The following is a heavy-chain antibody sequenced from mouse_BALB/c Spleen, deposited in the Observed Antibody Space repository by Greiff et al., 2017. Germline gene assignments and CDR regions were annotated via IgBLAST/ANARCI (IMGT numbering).Heavy chain of an antibody. CDR2: ISSGGST. CDR1: GFTFSSYA. J-gene: IGHJ3*01. D-gene: IGHD2-14*01. CDR3: ARSPYYRYDGAFAY. Sequence: EVKLMESGGGLVKPGGSLKLSCAASGFTFSSYAMSWVRQTPEKRLEWVASISSGGSTYYPDSVKGRFTISRDNARNILYLQMSSLRSEDTAMYYCARSPYYRYDGAFAYWGQGTLVTVSA. V-gene: IGHV5-6-5*01.